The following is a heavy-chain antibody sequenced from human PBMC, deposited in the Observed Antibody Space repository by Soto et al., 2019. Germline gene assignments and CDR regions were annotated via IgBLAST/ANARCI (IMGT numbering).Heavy chain of an antibody. CDR1: GYSLSGYY. Sequence: QVQLVQSGPDVKQPGASVKISCRASGYSLSGYYVHWVRQVPGRGLEWMAWINPASGGTKYAQTFQGRVTLTRDTSINTAYMELSRLRLDDTAVYYCTRAIQWLVRREYFNALDVWGQGTTVTVSS. CDR3: TRAIQWLVRREYFNALDV. J-gene: IGHJ6*02. D-gene: IGHD6-19*01. V-gene: IGHV1-2*02. CDR2: INPASGGT.